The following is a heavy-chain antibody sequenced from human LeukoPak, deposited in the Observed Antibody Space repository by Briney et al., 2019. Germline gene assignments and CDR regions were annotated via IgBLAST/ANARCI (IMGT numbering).Heavy chain of an antibody. CDR1: GYTFTSYY. V-gene: IGHV1-2*02. CDR3: ARSVPIYYYDSSGYPFDY. D-gene: IGHD3-22*01. J-gene: IGHJ4*02. CDR2: INPNSGGT. Sequence: ASVKVSCKASGYTFTSYYMHWVRQAPGQGLEWMGWINPNSGGTNYAQKFQGRVTMTRDTSISTAYMELSRLRSDDTAVYYCARSVPIYYYDSSGYPFDYWGQGTLVTVSS.